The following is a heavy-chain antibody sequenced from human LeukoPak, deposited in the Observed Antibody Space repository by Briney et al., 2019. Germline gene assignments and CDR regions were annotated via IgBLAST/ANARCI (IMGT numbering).Heavy chain of an antibody. CDR2: ISGSGGST. Sequence: PGGSLRLSCAASGFTFSSYAMSWVRQAPGKGLEWVSAISGSGGSTYYADSVKGRFTISRDNSKNTLYLQMNSLRAEDTAVYYCARDWWDCSGGSCYNFDYWGQGTLVTVSS. CDR3: ARDWWDCSGGSCYNFDY. J-gene: IGHJ4*02. CDR1: GFTFSSYA. V-gene: IGHV3-23*01. D-gene: IGHD2-15*01.